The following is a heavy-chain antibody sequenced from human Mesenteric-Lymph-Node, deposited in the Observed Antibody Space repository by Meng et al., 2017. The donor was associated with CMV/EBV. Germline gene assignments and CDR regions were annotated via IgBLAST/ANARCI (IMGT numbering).Heavy chain of an antibody. D-gene: IGHD6-13*01. V-gene: IGHV4-34*01. J-gene: IGHJ4*02. CDR1: DGSFTNYY. CDR3: ATGSSSWPNPLDY. CDR2: INDGGSA. Sequence: GSLRLSCAIYDGSFTNYYWSWIRQPPGKGLEWIGEINDGGSANYNPSLKSRVTISADTSKNQFSLNLNSVTAADTAVYYCATGSSSWPNPLDYWGQGTLVTVSS.